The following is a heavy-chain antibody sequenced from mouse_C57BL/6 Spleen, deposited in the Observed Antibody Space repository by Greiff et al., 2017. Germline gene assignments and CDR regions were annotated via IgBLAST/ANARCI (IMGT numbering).Heavy chain of an antibody. J-gene: IGHJ4*01. CDR1: GYTFTDYE. CDR2: IDPETGGT. D-gene: IGHD1-1*01. CDR3: TRRGNYDTMDY. V-gene: IGHV1-15*01. Sequence: VQLQQSGAELVRPGASVTLSCKASGYTFTDYEMHWVKQTPVHGLEWIGAIDPETGGTAYNQKFKGKAILTADKSSSTAYMELRGLTSEDSAVYYCTRRGNYDTMDYWGQGTSVTVSS.